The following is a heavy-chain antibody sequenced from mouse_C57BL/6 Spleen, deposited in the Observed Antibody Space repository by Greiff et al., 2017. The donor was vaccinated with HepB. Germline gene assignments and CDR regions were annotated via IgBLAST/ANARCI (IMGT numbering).Heavy chain of an antibody. V-gene: IGHV1-53*01. CDR3: ARAANWDYFDY. J-gene: IGHJ2*01. Sequence: VQLQESGTELVKPGASVKLSCKASGYTFTSYWMHWVKQRPGQGLEWIGNINPSNGGTNYNEKFKSKATLTVDKSSSTAYMQLSSLTSEDSAVYYCARAANWDYFDYWGQGTTLTVSS. D-gene: IGHD4-1*01. CDR1: GYTFTSYW. CDR2: INPSNGGT.